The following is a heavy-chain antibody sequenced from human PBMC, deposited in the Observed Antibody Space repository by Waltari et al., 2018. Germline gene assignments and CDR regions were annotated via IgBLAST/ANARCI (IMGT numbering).Heavy chain of an antibody. CDR1: GFTFSSHW. V-gene: IGHV3-74*01. CDR3: ARGISTSW. Sequence: EVQLVESGGGLVQPGGSLRLSCAASGFTFSSHWMHWVRQGPGKGLVWVSRISGDGTATNYADAVKGRFTISRDNAKNTLYLQMNSLRVDDSAVYYCARGISTSWWGQGTLVTVSS. CDR2: ISGDGTAT. J-gene: IGHJ4*02.